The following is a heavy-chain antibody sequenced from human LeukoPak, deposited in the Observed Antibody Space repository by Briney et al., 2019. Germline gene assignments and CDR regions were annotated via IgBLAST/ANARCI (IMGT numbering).Heavy chain of an antibody. CDR3: AKLGYYDFWSNYLVFDN. D-gene: IGHD3-3*01. CDR2: VKSDGTAT. V-gene: IGHV3-74*01. Sequence: GGSLRLSCAASGFTFSSHLMHWVRQAQGTGLVWVPSVKSDGTATNYADSVKGRFTISRDNAKNTLYLQMNSLRVEDTAVYFCAKLGYYDFWSNYLVFDNWGQGTLVTVSS. J-gene: IGHJ4*02. CDR1: GFTFSSHL.